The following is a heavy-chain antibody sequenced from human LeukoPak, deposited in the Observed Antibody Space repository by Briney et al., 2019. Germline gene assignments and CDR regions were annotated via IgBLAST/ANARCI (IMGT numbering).Heavy chain of an antibody. D-gene: IGHD5-12*01. J-gene: IGHJ5*02. CDR3: ARARYDYRLAVDP. Sequence: PGGSLRLSCAASGFTFSSYWMSWVRQAPGKGLEWVANIKQDGSEKYYVDSVKGRFTISRDNAKNTLYLQMNSLRDEDTAVYYCARARYDYRLAVDPWGQGTLVTVPS. CDR2: IKQDGSEK. CDR1: GFTFSSYW. V-gene: IGHV3-7*01.